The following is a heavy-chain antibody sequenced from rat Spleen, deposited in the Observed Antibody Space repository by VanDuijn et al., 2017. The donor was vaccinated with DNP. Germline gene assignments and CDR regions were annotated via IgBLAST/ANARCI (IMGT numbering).Heavy chain of an antibody. CDR2: INTGSGGT. Sequence: QVQLQQSGAELATPGSSVKISCKASGYTFTTYYISWIKQTTGQGLEYIGYINTGSGGTNYNEKFKGKATLTVDKSSSTAFMQLSSLTPDDSAVYYCAREGSYAMDAWGQGTSVTVSS. CDR3: AREGSYAMDA. V-gene: IGHV1-43*01. D-gene: IGHD1-11*01. CDR1: GYTFTTYY. J-gene: IGHJ4*01.